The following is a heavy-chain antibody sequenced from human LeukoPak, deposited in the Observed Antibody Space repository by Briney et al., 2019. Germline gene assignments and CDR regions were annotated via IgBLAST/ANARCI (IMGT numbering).Heavy chain of an antibody. V-gene: IGHV3-30*02. CDR3: AKAAGYCSSTSCFGFYYYMDV. CDR1: GLTFSSNG. J-gene: IGHJ6*03. Sequence: GGSLRLSCAASGLTFSSNGMHWVRQAPGKGLEWVAFIRYDGSNKYYADSVKGRFTISRDNSKNTLYLQMNSLRAEDTAVCYRAKAAGYCSSTSCFGFYYYMDVWGKGTTVTVSS. D-gene: IGHD2-2*01. CDR2: IRYDGSNK.